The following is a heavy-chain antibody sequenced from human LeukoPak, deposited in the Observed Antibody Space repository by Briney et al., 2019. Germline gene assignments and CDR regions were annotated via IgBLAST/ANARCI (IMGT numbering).Heavy chain of an antibody. CDR1: GFTFRNYE. Sequence: PGGSLRLSCAAFGFTFRNYEMNWVRQAPGKGLEWLSYLNPGSSVIYYAASVRGRFTISRDNAKNSLYLQMNSLRAEDTAVYYCARQRLRGYPYYSYFPMDAWGKGTTVTVSS. CDR3: ARQRLRGYPYYSYFPMDA. CDR2: LNPGSSVI. V-gene: IGHV3-48*03. D-gene: IGHD1-1*01. J-gene: IGHJ6*03.